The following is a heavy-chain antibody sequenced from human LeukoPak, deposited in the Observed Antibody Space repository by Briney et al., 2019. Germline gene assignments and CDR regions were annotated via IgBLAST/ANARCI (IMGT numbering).Heavy chain of an antibody. Sequence: GASVKVSCKASGYSFNDKYLHWVRQAPGQGLEWMGSINPNSGGTNYAQKFQGRVTMTRDTSISTAYMDMSSLRSDDTAVYYCARNLWFGESSDAFDMWGQGTMVTVSS. CDR1: GYSFNDKY. CDR3: ARNLWFGESSDAFDM. D-gene: IGHD3-10*01. J-gene: IGHJ3*02. V-gene: IGHV1-2*02. CDR2: INPNSGGT.